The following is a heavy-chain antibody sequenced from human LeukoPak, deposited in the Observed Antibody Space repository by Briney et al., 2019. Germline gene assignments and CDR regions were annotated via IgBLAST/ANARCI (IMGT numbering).Heavy chain of an antibody. CDR1: EFIFTGYN. J-gene: IGHJ5*02. CDR2: INPNSGGT. V-gene: IGHV1-2*02. Sequence: APVRVSCKTSEFIFTGYNIHWVRQAPEQGLEWMGWINPNSGGTYYTQHFQGRVCMPLDTSISTAYMELSSLRSDDTAVYYCARDMTPTIAAESWLDPWGQGTLITVSS. CDR3: ARDMTPTIAAESWLDP. D-gene: IGHD6-13*01.